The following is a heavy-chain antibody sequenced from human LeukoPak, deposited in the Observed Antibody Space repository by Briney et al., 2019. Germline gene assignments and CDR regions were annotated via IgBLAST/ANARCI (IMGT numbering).Heavy chain of an antibody. V-gene: IGHV4-59*08. D-gene: IGHD2-2*01. J-gene: IGHJ6*02. CDR1: GGSISSYY. CDR3: ARQGYCSSTSCYHPPYYYYGMDV. CDR2: IYYSGST. Sequence: SETLSLTCTVSGGSISSYYWSWIRQPPGKGLEWIGYIYYSGSTNYNPSLKSRVTISVDTSKNQFSLKLSSVTAADTAVYYCARQGYCSSTSCYHPPYYYYGMDVWGQGTTVTVSS.